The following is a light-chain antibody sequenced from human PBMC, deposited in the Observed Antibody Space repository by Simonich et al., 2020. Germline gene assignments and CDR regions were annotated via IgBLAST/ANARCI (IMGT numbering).Light chain of an antibody. J-gene: IGKJ1*01. V-gene: IGKV1-39*01. CDR3: QQSYSTPPT. CDR1: QSISSY. CDR2: SAY. Sequence: DIQMTQSPSSLSASVGNRVTITCRASQSISSYLNWYHQKPGKAPKLLIYSAYSMQSGVPSRFSGSGSGTDFTLTISSLQPEDFATYYCQQSYSTPPTFGQGTKVEIK.